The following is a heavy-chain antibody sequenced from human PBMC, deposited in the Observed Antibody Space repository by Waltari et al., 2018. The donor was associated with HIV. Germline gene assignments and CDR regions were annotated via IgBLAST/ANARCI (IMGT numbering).Heavy chain of an antibody. CDR1: GYTFTSYD. V-gene: IGHV1-8*01. Sequence: QVQLVQSGAEVKKPGASVKVSCKASGYTFTSYDINWVRQATGQGLEWMGWMNPNSGNTGYAQKFQGRVTMTRNTSISTAYMELSSLRSEDTAVYYCARGGEFWSGRGRRGFDYWGQGTLVTVSS. D-gene: IGHD3-3*01. CDR3: ARGGEFWSGRGRRGFDY. CDR2: MNPNSGNT. J-gene: IGHJ4*02.